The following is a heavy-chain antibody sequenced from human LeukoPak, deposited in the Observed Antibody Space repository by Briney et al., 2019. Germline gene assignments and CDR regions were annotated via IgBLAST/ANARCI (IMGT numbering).Heavy chain of an antibody. CDR3: ARLPYSSGWYS. Sequence: SETLSLTCTVSGGSISSYYWSWIRQPPGKGLEWIGYIYYSGSTNYNPSLKSRVTISVDTSKNQFSLKLSSVTAADTAVYYCARLPYSSGWYSWGQGTLVTVSS. CDR1: GGSISSYY. CDR2: IYYSGST. D-gene: IGHD6-19*01. V-gene: IGHV4-59*08. J-gene: IGHJ4*02.